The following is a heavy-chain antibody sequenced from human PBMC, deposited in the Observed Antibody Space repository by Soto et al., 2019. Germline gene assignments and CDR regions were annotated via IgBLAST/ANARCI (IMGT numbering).Heavy chain of an antibody. J-gene: IGHJ4*02. Sequence: NPSETLSLTCTVSGGSITSGGYYWSWIRQHPGKGLEWIGYIYYSGFTYYNPSLKSRVTISVDTSKNQFSLKLSSVTAADTAVYYCARVAVAGTRVDYWGQGTLVTVSS. CDR3: ARVAVAGTRVDY. V-gene: IGHV4-31*03. CDR2: IYYSGFT. CDR1: GGSITSGGYY. D-gene: IGHD6-19*01.